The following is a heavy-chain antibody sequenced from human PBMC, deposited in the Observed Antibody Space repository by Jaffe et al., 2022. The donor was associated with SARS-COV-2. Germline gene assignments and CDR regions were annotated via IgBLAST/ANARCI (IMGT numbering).Heavy chain of an antibody. Sequence: QVQLVESGGGVVQPGRSLRLSCAASGFTFSSYAMHWVRQAPGKGLEWVAVISYDGSNKYYADSVKGRFTISRDNSKNTLYLQMNSLRAEDTAVYYCARETVVVVNCWFDPWGQGTLVTVSS. CDR1: GFTFSSYA. CDR3: ARETVVVVNCWFDP. V-gene: IGHV3-30-3*01. J-gene: IGHJ5*02. D-gene: IGHD3-22*01. CDR2: ISYDGSNK.